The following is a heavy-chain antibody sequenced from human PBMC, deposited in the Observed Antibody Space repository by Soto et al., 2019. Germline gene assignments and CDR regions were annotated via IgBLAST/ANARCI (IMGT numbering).Heavy chain of an antibody. V-gene: IGHV4-4*02. Sequence: SETLSRTYAVSGGSISSSNWWSWIRPPPGKGLEWIGEIYHSGSTNYNPSLKSRVTISVDKSKNQFSLKLSSVTAADTAVYYCARVEKNDYGGNSGVYFDYWGQGTLVTVSS. CDR2: IYHSGST. D-gene: IGHD4-17*01. CDR3: ARVEKNDYGGNSGVYFDY. CDR1: GGSISSSNW. J-gene: IGHJ4*02.